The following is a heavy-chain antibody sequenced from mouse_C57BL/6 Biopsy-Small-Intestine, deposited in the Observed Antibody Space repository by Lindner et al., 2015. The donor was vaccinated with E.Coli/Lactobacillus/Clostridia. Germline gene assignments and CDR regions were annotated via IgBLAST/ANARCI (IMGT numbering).Heavy chain of an antibody. Sequence: VQLQESGAELVRPGTSVKMSCKASGYTFTNYWTGWAKQRPGHGLEWIGDIYPGGGYTNYNEKFKGKATLTADKSSSTAYMQFSSLTSEDSAIYYCARGWDGYAMDYWGQGTSVTVSS. CDR1: GYTFTNYW. V-gene: IGHV1-63*01. CDR3: ARGWDGYAMDY. D-gene: IGHD4-1*01. CDR2: IYPGGGYT. J-gene: IGHJ4*01.